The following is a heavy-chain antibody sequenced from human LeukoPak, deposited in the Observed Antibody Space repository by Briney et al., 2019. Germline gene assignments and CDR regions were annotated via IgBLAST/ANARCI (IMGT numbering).Heavy chain of an antibody. D-gene: IGHD3-3*01. J-gene: IGHJ6*02. V-gene: IGHV1-2*02. CDR3: ARGEAYYDFWSGRNYGMDV. CDR2: INPNSGGT. CDR1: GYTFTGYC. Sequence: ASVKVSCKASGYTFTGYCMHWVRQAPGQGLEWMRWINPNSGGTNYAQKFQGRVTMTRDTSISTAYMELSRLRSDDTAVYYCARGEAYYDFWSGRNYGMDVWGQGTTVTVSS.